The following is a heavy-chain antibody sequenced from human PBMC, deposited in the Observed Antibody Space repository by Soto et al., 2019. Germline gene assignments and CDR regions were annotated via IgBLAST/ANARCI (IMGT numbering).Heavy chain of an antibody. Sequence: QVQLQESGPGLVRRSGTVSLTCAVSGGSISSDNWWSWVRQPPGKGLEWIGEIHHSGSTNYNPSLKSRVTMSVVPSKNLFSLTLNSVTAADTAFYYCARDQGSHPGDWGQGTLVSVSS. D-gene: IGHD6-13*01. CDR1: GGSISSDNW. CDR2: IHHSGST. CDR3: ARDQGSHPGD. J-gene: IGHJ4*02. V-gene: IGHV4-4*02.